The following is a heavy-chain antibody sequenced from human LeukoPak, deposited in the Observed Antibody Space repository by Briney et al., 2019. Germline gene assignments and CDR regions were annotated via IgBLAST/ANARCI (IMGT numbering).Heavy chain of an antibody. V-gene: IGHV3-30*18. D-gene: IGHD5-24*01. J-gene: IGHJ4*02. CDR3: AKEMATMSSHFDY. CDR1: GFTFSSYG. CDR2: ISYDGSNK. Sequence: GGSLRLSCAASGFTFSSYGMHWVRQAPGKGLEWVAVISYDGSNKYYADSVKGRFTISRDNSKNTLYLQMNSLRAEDTAVYYCAKEMATMSSHFDYWGQGTLVTVSS.